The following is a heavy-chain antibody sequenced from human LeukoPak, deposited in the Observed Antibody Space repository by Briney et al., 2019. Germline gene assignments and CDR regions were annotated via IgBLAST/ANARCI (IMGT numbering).Heavy chain of an antibody. J-gene: IGHJ5*02. D-gene: IGHD2-8*01. CDR1: GGTFSSYA. V-gene: IGHV1-69*01. CDR2: IIPTFGTA. Sequence: ASVKVSCKASGGTFSSYAISWVRQAPGQGLVWMGGIIPTFGTANYAHKFQGRVTITADESTSTAYMELSSLRSEDTAVYYCARGRDCTNGVCFRYNWFDPWGQGTLVTVSS. CDR3: ARGRDCTNGVCFRYNWFDP.